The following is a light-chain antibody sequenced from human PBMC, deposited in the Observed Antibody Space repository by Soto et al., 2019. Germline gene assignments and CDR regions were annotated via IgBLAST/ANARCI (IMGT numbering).Light chain of an antibody. V-gene: IGKV1-5*01. CDR2: DAS. Sequence: DIQMTQSPSTLSASVGDRVTVTCRASQSINSWLAWYQQKPGKAPKLLIYDASSLQSGVPSRFTGSGFGTEFTLTSSSLQPDDFATYYCQQYHRYSRTFGQGTKVDI. CDR3: QQYHRYSRT. J-gene: IGKJ1*01. CDR1: QSINSW.